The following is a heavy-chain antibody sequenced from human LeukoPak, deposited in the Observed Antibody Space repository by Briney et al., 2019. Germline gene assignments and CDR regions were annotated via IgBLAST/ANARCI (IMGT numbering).Heavy chain of an antibody. CDR2: IYYTGST. CDR3: ARNYYDSSGYYLFDAFDI. Sequence: PSETLSLACTVSGDSVSSGYYYWSWIRQPPGKGLEWIGNIYYTGSTNSNPSLTSRITISVDTSMNQFSLKMNSVTAADMAVYYCARNYYDSSGYYLFDAFDIWGQGTMVTVSS. J-gene: IGHJ3*02. CDR1: GDSVSSGYYY. D-gene: IGHD3-22*01. V-gene: IGHV4-61*01.